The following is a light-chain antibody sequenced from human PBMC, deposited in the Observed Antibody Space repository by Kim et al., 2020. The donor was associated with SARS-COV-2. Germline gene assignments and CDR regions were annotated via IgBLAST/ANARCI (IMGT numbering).Light chain of an antibody. CDR3: NSRDSSGNHVI. CDR1: SLRSSY. CDR2: GRN. J-gene: IGLJ2*01. V-gene: IGLV3-19*01. Sequence: LGQKVRITCQGDSLRSSYATWYQQRPGQAPILVIYGRNKRPSGIPDRFSASTSGNTASLTITGAQAEDEADYYCNSRDSSGNHVIFGGGTQLTVL.